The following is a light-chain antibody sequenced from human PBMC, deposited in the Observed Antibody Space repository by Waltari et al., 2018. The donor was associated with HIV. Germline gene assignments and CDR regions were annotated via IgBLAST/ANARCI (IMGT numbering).Light chain of an antibody. Sequence: QSALTQPASVSGSPGQSITISCTGTSSDVGCYNYVPWYQQHPGKAPKLIIYEVSNPPSGGSHRFSGSESGNTASLPISCVQAEDEDAYYCSSYTSSSTPGVFGGGTKLTVL. V-gene: IGLV2-14*01. CDR3: SSYTSSSTPGV. CDR2: EVS. CDR1: SSDVGCYNY. J-gene: IGLJ2*01.